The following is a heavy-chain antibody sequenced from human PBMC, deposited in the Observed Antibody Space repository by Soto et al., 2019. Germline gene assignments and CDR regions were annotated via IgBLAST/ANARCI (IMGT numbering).Heavy chain of an antibody. Sequence: QVRLVQSGAELKKPGASVKVSCEASGYPFDSFDFNWVRQADGQGLEWLGWMNADSGDTAVAQRFQDRIIMTRTTSTSTAYLELSRLTPHDSAVYFCVRQPGGVATPGDDYWGQGTLVTVSS. CDR2: MNADSGDT. CDR3: VRQPGGVATPGDDY. D-gene: IGHD2-15*01. V-gene: IGHV1-8*01. CDR1: GYPFDSFD. J-gene: IGHJ4*02.